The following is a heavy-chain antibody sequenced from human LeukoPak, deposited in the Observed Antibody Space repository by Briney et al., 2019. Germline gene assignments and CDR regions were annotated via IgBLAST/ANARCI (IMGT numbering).Heavy chain of an antibody. V-gene: IGHV4-39*01. Sequence: PSETLSLTCIVSGGSISSTSYYWGWIRQPPGKGLEWIGTIYYSGSTYYNPSLKSRVTISVDTSKNQFSLKLSSVTAADTAVYYCASRKLTYYYDSSAQRAFDIWGQGTMVTVSS. J-gene: IGHJ3*02. D-gene: IGHD3-22*01. CDR3: ASRKLTYYYDSSAQRAFDI. CDR1: GGSISSTSYY. CDR2: IYYSGST.